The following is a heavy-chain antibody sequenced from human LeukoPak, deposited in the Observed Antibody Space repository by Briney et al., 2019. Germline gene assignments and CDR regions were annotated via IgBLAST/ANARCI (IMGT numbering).Heavy chain of an antibody. V-gene: IGHV1-69*04. Sequence: ASVKVSCKASGGTFSSYAISWVRQAPGQGLEWMGRIIPILGIANYAQKFQGRVTITADKSTSTAYMELSSLRSEDTAVYHCARDGYGGNSDYYYGMDVWGQGTTVTVSS. CDR1: GGTFSSYA. CDR3: ARDGYGGNSDYYYGMDV. J-gene: IGHJ6*02. D-gene: IGHD4-23*01. CDR2: IIPILGIA.